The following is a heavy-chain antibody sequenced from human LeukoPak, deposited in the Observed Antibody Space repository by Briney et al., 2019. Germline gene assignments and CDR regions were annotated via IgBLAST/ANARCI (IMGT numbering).Heavy chain of an antibody. CDR1: GGSINGYQ. Sequence: SETLSLTCTVSGGSINGYQWSWIRQPAGKGLEWIGRIYTSGSTNYNPSLKSRVTMSVDTSKNQFSLKLSSVTAADTAVYYCARVGGMDYYYYMDVWGKGTTVTVSS. CDR2: IYTSGST. J-gene: IGHJ6*03. CDR3: ARVGGMDYYYYMDV. V-gene: IGHV4-4*07. D-gene: IGHD1-14*01.